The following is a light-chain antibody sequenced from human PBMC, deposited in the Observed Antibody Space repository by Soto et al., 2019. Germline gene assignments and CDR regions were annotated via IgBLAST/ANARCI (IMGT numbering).Light chain of an antibody. CDR2: GNT. Sequence: QSVLTQPPSVSGAPGQRVTISCTGNSSNIGAGYDVHWYQQLPGRAPKLLIYGNTNRPSGVPDRFSGSKSGTSASLAITGLQAEDEADYYCLSFDSSLSVVFGGGTKLTVL. V-gene: IGLV1-40*01. CDR3: LSFDSSLSVV. CDR1: SSNIGAGYD. J-gene: IGLJ2*01.